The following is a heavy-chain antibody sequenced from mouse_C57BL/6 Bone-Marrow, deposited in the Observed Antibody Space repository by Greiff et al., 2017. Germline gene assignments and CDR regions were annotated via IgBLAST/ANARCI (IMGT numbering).Heavy chain of an antibody. D-gene: IGHD1-1*01. CDR2: IDPSDSYT. Sequence: QVQLQQSGAELVKPGASVKLSCKASGYTFTSYWMQWVKQRPGQGLEWIGEIDPSDSYTNYNQKFKGKATLTVDTSSSTAYMQLSSLTSEDSAVYYCARKERLRQYYFDYWGQGTTLTVSS. V-gene: IGHV1-50*01. CDR1: GYTFTSYW. J-gene: IGHJ2*01. CDR3: ARKERLRQYYFDY.